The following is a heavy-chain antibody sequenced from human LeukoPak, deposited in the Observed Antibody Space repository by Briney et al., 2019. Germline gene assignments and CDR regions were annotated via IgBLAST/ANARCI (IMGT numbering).Heavy chain of an antibody. CDR1: GGSISSSSYY. J-gene: IGHJ4*02. CDR3: ARHEATVTTDYFDY. V-gene: IGHV4-39*01. CDR2: IYYSGST. D-gene: IGHD4-17*01. Sequence: PSQTLSLTCTVSGGSISSSSYYWGWIRQPPGKGLEWIGSIYYSGSTYYNPSLKSRVTISVDTSKNQSSLKLSSVTAADTAVYYCARHEATVTTDYFDYWGQGTLVTVSS.